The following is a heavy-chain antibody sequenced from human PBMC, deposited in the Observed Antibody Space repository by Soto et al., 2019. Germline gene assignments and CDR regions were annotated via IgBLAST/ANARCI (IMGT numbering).Heavy chain of an antibody. J-gene: IGHJ4*02. CDR1: GFDFEDYA. V-gene: IGHV3-43D*04. Sequence: PGGSLRLSCAAAGFDFEDYAMHWVRQVPGKGLEWVSLTNSDGTDSYYMDSVKGRFTISRDNAKSTLYLQMDRLRPEDTALYFCAKSLYYYDNSPLDHWGQGTLVTVSS. D-gene: IGHD3-22*01. CDR2: TNSDGTDS. CDR3: AKSLYYYDNSPLDH.